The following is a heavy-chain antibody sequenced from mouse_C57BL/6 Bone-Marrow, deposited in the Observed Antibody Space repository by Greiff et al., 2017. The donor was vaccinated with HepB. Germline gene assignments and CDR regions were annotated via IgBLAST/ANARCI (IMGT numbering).Heavy chain of an antibody. CDR3: TAANWYYFDY. D-gene: IGHD4-1*01. Sequence: DVKLQESGAELVRPGASVKLSCTASGFNIKDDYMHWVKQRPEQGLEWIGWIDPENGDTEYASKFQGKATITADTSSNTAYLQLSSLTSEDTAVYYCTAANWYYFDYWGQGTTLTVSS. V-gene: IGHV14-4*01. CDR2: IDPENGDT. CDR1: GFNIKDDY. J-gene: IGHJ2*01.